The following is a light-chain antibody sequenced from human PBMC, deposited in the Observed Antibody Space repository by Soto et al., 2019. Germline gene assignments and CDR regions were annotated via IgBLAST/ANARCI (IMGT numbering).Light chain of an antibody. J-gene: IGKJ1*01. CDR3: QKYNSAPWT. Sequence: DVQMTQSPSSLSASVGDRVTITCRASQGISNSLAWYQQIPGKVPKLLIYAASTLQSGVPSRFSGSGSGTDFTLTISSLQPVDVATYYCQKYNSAPWTFGQGTKVEIK. CDR2: AAS. CDR1: QGISNS. V-gene: IGKV1-27*01.